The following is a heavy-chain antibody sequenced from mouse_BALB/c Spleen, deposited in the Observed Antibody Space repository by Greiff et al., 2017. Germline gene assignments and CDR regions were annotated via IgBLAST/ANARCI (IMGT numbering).Heavy chain of an antibody. CDR1: GYTFTSYY. J-gene: IGHJ3*01. CDR3: ARGYDYGPAWFAY. D-gene: IGHD2-4*01. V-gene: IGHV1S56*01. Sequence: QVQLQQSGPELVKPGASVRISCKASGYTFTSYYIHWVKQRPGQGLEWIGWIYPGNVNTKYNEKFKGKATLTADKSSSTAYMQLSSLTSEDSAVYFCARGYDYGPAWFAYWGQGTLVTVSA. CDR2: IYPGNVNT.